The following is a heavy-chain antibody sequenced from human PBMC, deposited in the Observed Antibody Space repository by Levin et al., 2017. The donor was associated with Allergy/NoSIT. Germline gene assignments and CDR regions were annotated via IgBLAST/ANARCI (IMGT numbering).Heavy chain of an antibody. Sequence: PGGSLRLSCAASGFPFSSYGLHWVRQAPGKGLEWVAVISSDGSNQHYADSVKGRFTVSRDNSKNTLYLQMNSLRGADTAVYSCARDQHSSGWNAAENWGQGTLVTVSS. D-gene: IGHD6-19*01. CDR3: ARDQHSSGWNAAEN. V-gene: IGHV3-30*04. CDR2: ISSDGSNQ. CDR1: GFPFSSYG. J-gene: IGHJ4*02.